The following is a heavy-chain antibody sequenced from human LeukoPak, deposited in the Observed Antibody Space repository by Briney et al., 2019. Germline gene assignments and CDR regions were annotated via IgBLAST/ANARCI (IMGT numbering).Heavy chain of an antibody. CDR2: ISDRGGST. D-gene: IGHD3-22*01. CDR1: GFTFSTYA. V-gene: IGHV3-23*01. Sequence: GGSLRVSCAASGFTFSTYAMSWVRQAPGKGLEWVSTISDRGGSTYYADSVKGRFTISRDNSKNTLYLQMNSLRAEDTAVYYCAKSPTFGANYDISGSLYLDAFDIWGQGTMVTVSS. CDR3: AKSPTFGANYDISGSLYLDAFDI. J-gene: IGHJ3*02.